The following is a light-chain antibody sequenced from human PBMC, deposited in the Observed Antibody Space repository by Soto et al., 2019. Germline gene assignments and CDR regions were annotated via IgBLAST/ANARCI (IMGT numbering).Light chain of an antibody. CDR2: DAS. CDR1: QSISTW. CDR3: QQYDGN. J-gene: IGKJ4*01. V-gene: IGKV1-5*01. Sequence: DIQMTQYPSTLSASVGDRVTISCRASQSISTWLAWYQQKPGKVPKLLIYDASTLESGVPSRFSGSGSGTEFTLTISSLQPDDFATYYCQQYDGNFGGGTRVEIK.